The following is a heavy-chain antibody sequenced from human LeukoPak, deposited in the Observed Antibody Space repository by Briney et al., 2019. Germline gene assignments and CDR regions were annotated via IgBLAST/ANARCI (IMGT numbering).Heavy chain of an antibody. J-gene: IGHJ4*02. CDR3: ARVVGDTGYYFDP. D-gene: IGHD2-21*01. CDR1: GFTFSGYW. CDR2: ISIGSSHI. Sequence: PGGSLRLSCAASGFTFSGYWMSWVRQAPGKGLEWVSYISIGSSHIKYADSVKGRFTISRDDARNSLYLQMNSLRAEDTAVYYCARVVGDTGYYFDPWGQGTLVTVSS. V-gene: IGHV3-21*05.